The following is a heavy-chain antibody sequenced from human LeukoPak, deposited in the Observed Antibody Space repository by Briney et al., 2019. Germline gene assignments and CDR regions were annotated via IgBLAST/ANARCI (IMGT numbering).Heavy chain of an antibody. D-gene: IGHD1-26*01. CDR2: INPNSGGT. CDR1: GYTFTGYY. Sequence: ASVKVSCKASGYTFTGYYMHWVRQAPGQGLEWMGWINPNSGGTNYAQKFQGRVTMTRDTSISTAYMELSRLRSDDTAVCYCARDWGGSYYVFDYWGQGTLVTVSS. V-gene: IGHV1-2*02. J-gene: IGHJ4*02. CDR3: ARDWGGSYYVFDY.